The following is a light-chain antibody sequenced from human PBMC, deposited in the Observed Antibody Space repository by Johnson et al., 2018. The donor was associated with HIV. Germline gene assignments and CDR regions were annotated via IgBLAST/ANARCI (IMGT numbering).Light chain of an antibody. CDR3: GTWDSSLSVV. J-gene: IGLJ1*01. CDR1: SSNIGNNY. Sequence: QSVLTQPPSVSAAPGQKVTISCSGSSSNIGNNYVSWYQQLPGTAPKLLIYDNNKRPSGIPDRFSGSKSGTSATLGITGLQTGDEADYYCGTWDSSLSVVFETWTNVTVL. V-gene: IGLV1-51*01. CDR2: DNN.